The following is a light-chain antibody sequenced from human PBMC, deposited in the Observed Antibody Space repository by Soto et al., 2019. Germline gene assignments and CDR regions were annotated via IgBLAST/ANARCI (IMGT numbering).Light chain of an antibody. V-gene: IGLV1-51*01. CDR2: DNN. Sequence: QSVLTQPRSVSGSPGQPVTISCTGTSSDVGGSNHVSWYQHHPGKAPKLLIYDNNQRPSGIPDRFSGSKSGTSATLGITGLQTGDEADYYCGTWDSSLSAYVFGTGTKV. CDR3: GTWDSSLSAYV. J-gene: IGLJ1*01. CDR1: SSDVGGSNH.